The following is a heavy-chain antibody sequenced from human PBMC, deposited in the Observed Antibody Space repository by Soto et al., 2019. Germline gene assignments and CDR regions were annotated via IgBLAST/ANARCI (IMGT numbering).Heavy chain of an antibody. Sequence: QVQLQESGPGLVKPSQTLSLTCTVPGGSISSGDYYWSWIRQPPGKGLEWIGYIYYSGSTNYNPSLSSRATISVDTSKNQFSLNLSSVTAAATAVYYCARIVESGYTIDFDLWGRGTLVTVSS. CDR1: GGSISSGDYY. CDR3: ARIVESGYTIDFDL. D-gene: IGHD3-16*02. CDR2: IYYSGST. J-gene: IGHJ2*01. V-gene: IGHV4-30-4*01.